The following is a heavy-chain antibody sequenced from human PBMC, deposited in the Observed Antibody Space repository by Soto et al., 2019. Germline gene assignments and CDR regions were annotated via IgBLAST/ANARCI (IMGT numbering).Heavy chain of an antibody. CDR1: GSSISSYY. CDR2: IYYSGST. D-gene: IGHD4-17*01. J-gene: IGHJ4*02. Sequence: SETLALPCTVAGSSISSYYWRWIRQSPGKGLEWIGYIYYSGSTNYNPSLKSRVTISVDTSKNQFSLKLSSVTAADTAVYYCARRYGSSFDYWGQGTLVTVS. V-gene: IGHV4-59*08. CDR3: ARRYGSSFDY.